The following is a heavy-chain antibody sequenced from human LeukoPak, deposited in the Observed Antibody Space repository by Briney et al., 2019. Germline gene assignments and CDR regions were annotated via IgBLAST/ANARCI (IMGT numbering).Heavy chain of an antibody. Sequence: ASVKVSCKASGYTFTGYYMHWVRQAPGQGLEWMGWINPNSGGTNYAQKFQGRVTMTRDTSISAAYMELSRLRSDDTAVYYCARDLGGFEAFDYWGQGTLVTVSS. J-gene: IGHJ4*02. CDR1: GYTFTGYY. CDR2: INPNSGGT. V-gene: IGHV1-2*02. CDR3: ARDLGGFEAFDY.